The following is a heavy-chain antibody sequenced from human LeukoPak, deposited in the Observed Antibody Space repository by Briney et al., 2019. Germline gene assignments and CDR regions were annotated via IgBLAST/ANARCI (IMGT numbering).Heavy chain of an antibody. J-gene: IGHJ6*03. CDR1: GVSISGNC. D-gene: IGHD1-20*01. Sequence: PSETLSLTCTVSGVSISGNCWSWIRQSPGKGPEWIGHIYYNGSTKYNPTLKSRVTISDDTSKNEFSLRLSSVTAADTAVYYCARAITGTTGAWHFYYMEVWGKGTAVKVSS. V-gene: IGHV4-59*01. CDR2: IYYNGST. CDR3: ARAITGTTGAWHFYYMEV.